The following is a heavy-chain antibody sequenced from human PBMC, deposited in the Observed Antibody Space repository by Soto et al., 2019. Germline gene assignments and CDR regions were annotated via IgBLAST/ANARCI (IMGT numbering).Heavy chain of an antibody. J-gene: IGHJ5*02. CDR3: ARHVGYCISTSCYWRDEGWFDP. D-gene: IGHD2-2*01. Sequence: QLQLQESGPGLVKPSETLSLTCTVSGGSISSSSYYWGWIRQPPGKGLEWIGSIYYSGSTYYNPSLKSRVTISVDTSKNQFSLKLSSVTAADTAVYYCARHVGYCISTSCYWRDEGWFDPWGQGTLVTVSS. CDR1: GGSISSSSYY. V-gene: IGHV4-39*01. CDR2: IYYSGST.